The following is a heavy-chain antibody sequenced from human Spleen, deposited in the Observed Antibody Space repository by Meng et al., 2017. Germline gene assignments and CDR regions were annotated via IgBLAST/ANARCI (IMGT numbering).Heavy chain of an antibody. V-gene: IGHV3-23*01. CDR1: GFTFSNYA. Sequence: GESLKISCAASGFTFSNYAMAWVRQAPGTGLEWVSAIVGSGSGAYYADSVMGRFTISRDNSRNTLFLQMDSLRDEDTAIYYGAKDYDVAVAGNDYWGQGTLVTVSS. J-gene: IGHJ4*02. CDR3: AKDYDVAVAGNDY. CDR2: IVGSGSGA. D-gene: IGHD6-19*01.